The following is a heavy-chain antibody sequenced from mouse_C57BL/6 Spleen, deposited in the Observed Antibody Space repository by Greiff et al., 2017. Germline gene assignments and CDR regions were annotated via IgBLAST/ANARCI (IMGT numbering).Heavy chain of an antibody. CDR3: ARLGLLYYFDY. CDR2: IHPNSGST. D-gene: IGHD1-1*01. V-gene: IGHV1-64*01. CDR1: GYTFTSYW. J-gene: IGHJ2*01. Sequence: QVQLQQPGAELVKPGASVKLSCKASGYTFTSYWMHWVKQRPGQGLEWIGMIHPNSGSTNYNEKFKSKATLTVDKSSSTAYMQLSSLTSEDSAVYYCARLGLLYYFDYWGQGTTRTVSS.